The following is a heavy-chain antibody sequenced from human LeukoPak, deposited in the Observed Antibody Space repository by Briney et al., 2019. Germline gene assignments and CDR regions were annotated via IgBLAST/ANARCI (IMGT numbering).Heavy chain of an antibody. CDR2: KGKDGSDI. D-gene: IGHD6-13*01. CDR1: GFTLITNG. V-gene: IGHV3-7*01. J-gene: IGHJ3*02. Sequence: AGGSRGPSLAAPGFTLITNGRSWFGQAPGKGRNGGANKGKDGSDIHYVDSVKGRFTISRDNAKNSLYLEMSSLRGEDTALYYCARDTSPRIAAIYYDAFDIWGQGTMVTVSS. CDR3: ARDTSPRIAAIYYDAFDI.